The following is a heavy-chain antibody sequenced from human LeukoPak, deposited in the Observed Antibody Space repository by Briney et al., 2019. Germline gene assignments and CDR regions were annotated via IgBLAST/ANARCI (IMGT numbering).Heavy chain of an antibody. J-gene: IGHJ5*02. CDR3: ARGGGSIVVVPAAMDDNWFDP. D-gene: IGHD2-2*01. CDR2: IYYSGST. CDR1: GGSISSGDYY. Sequence: SETLSLTCTVSGGSISSGDYYWSWIRRPPGKGLEWIGYIYYSGSTYYNPSLKSRVTISVDTSKNQFSLKLSSVTAADTAVYYCARGGGSIVVVPAAMDDNWFDPWGQGTLVTVSS. V-gene: IGHV4-30-4*01.